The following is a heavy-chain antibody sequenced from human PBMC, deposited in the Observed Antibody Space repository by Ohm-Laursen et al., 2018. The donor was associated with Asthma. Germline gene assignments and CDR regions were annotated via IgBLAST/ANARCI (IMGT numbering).Heavy chain of an antibody. CDR3: ARSFGGLDV. V-gene: IGHV3-23*01. CDR2: ITSSSDSKT. Sequence: SLRLSCAASGFSISSCAMSWVRQAPGRGLEWVSGITSSSDSKTYYADSVKGRVTISRDNAKNSLYLQMSSLRAEDTAIYYCARSFGGLDVWGHGTTVTVSS. J-gene: IGHJ6*02. D-gene: IGHD3-16*01. CDR1: GFSISSCA.